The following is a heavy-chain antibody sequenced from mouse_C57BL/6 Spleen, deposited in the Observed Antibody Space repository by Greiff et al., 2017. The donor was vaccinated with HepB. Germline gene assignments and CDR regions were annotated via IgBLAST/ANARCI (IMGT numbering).Heavy chain of an antibody. CDR1: GYAFSSSW. Sequence: QVQLKESGPELVKPGASVKISCKASGYAFSSSWMNWVKQRPGKGLEWIGRIYPGDGDTNYNGKFKGKATLTADKSSSTAYMQLSSLTSEDSAVYFCATVVAKGYAMDYGGQGTSVTVSS. J-gene: IGHJ4*01. CDR3: ATVVAKGYAMDY. V-gene: IGHV1-82*01. CDR2: IYPGDGDT. D-gene: IGHD1-1*01.